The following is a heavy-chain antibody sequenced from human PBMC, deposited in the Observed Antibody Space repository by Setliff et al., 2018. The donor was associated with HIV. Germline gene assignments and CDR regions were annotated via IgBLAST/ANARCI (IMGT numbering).Heavy chain of an antibody. CDR1: GFTFTSHS. D-gene: IGHD2-15*01. V-gene: IGHV3-21*01. CDR2: ISGSGTYT. J-gene: IGHJ4*02. CDR3: ARDYTLRSDYSETFDY. Sequence: PGGSLRLSCVTSGFTFTSHSMNWVRLRPGKGLEWVASISGSGTYTHYADSVRGRFTVSRDNAKNSLWLQLDSLKVEDTALYFCARDYTLRSDYSETFDYWGQGTLVTVSS.